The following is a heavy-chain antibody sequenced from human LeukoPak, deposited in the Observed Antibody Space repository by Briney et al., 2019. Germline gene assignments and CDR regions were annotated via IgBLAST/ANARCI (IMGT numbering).Heavy chain of an antibody. CDR3: ARDPDSYYDILTGSNIGGGY. V-gene: IGHV3-74*01. CDR2: INSDGSST. J-gene: IGHJ4*02. CDR1: GFTFSSYW. Sequence: GGSLRLSCAASGFTFSSYWMHWVRQAPGKGLVWVSRINSDGSSTSYADSVKRRFTISRDNAKNTLYLQMNSLRAEDTAVYYCARDPDSYYDILTGSNIGGGYWGQGTLVTVSS. D-gene: IGHD3-9*01.